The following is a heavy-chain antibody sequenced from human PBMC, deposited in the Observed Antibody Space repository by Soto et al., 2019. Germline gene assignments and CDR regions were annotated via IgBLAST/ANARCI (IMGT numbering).Heavy chain of an antibody. CDR3: ARSRLSVAGRRPLGLAF. D-gene: IGHD6-19*01. CDR2: INPDNGDT. CDR1: GYIFIGYY. V-gene: IGHV1-2*06. J-gene: IGHJ4*02. Sequence: ASVKVSCKASGYIFIGYYVHWVRQAPGQGLEWMARINPDNGDTSFSQNFQGRVTVTRDTSISTAYMELSRLSSDDTAVYYCARSRLSVAGRRPLGLAFWGQGTLVTVSS.